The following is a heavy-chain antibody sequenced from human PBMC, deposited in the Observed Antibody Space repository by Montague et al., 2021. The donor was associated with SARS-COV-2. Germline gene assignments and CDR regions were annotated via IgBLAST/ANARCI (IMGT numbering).Heavy chain of an antibody. CDR1: GFTFSSYD. CDR3: AREYSAPRWFGEYNRYGMDV. CDR2: IWYDGSNQ. V-gene: IGHV3-33*08. Sequence: SLRLSCAASGFTFSSYDMHWVRQAPGKGLEWVAVIWYDGSNQYYXDSVKGRFTISRDNSKNTLYLQMNSLRAEDTAVHYCAREYSAPRWFGEYNRYGMDVWGQGTTVTVSS. D-gene: IGHD3-10*01. J-gene: IGHJ6*02.